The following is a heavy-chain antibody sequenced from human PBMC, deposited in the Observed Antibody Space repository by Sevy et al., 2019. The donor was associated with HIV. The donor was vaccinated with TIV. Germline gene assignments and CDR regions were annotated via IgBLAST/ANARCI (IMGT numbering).Heavy chain of an antibody. Sequence: ASVKVSCRASGYTFTDYDINWVRQATGQGLEWMGWMSAKSGNTGYVQKFQGRVTMTRDTSISTAYMELCSLRPEDTAVYYCARFLSTGYYHYYAMDVWGQGTTVTVSS. J-gene: IGHJ6*02. CDR1: GYTFTDYD. D-gene: IGHD2-2*01. V-gene: IGHV1-8*02. CDR2: MSAKSGNT. CDR3: ARFLSTGYYHYYAMDV.